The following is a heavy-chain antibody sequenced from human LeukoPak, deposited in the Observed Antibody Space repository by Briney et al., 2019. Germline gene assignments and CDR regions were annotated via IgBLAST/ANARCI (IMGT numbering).Heavy chain of an antibody. CDR1: GGTFSSYA. J-gene: IGHJ4*02. CDR2: ITPIFGTA. V-gene: IGHV1-69*06. D-gene: IGHD6-6*01. Sequence: ASVKVSCKASGGTFSSYAISWVRQAPGQGLEWMGGITPIFGTANYAQKFQGRVTITADKSTSTAYMELSSLRSEDTAVYYCARGYSSSPIDYWGQGTLVTVSS. CDR3: ARGYSSSPIDY.